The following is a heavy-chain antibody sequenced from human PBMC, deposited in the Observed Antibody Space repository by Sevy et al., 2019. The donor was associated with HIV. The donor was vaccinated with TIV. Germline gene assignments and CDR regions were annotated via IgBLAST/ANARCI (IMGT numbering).Heavy chain of an antibody. D-gene: IGHD2-8*01. CDR3: AREGCTKPHDY. Sequence: GGCLRLSCAASGFTFNKYSMSWVRQPPGKGLEWVATLSFGCGEINYADSVKGRFTISRDNSKNSFYLQMNNLRAEDTALYYSAREGCTKPHDYWGQGTLVTVSS. CDR1: GFTFNKYS. CDR2: LSFGCGEI. J-gene: IGHJ4*02. V-gene: IGHV3-23*01.